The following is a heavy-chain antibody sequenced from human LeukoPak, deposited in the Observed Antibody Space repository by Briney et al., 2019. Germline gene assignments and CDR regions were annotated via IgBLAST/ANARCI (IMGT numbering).Heavy chain of an antibody. J-gene: IGHJ4*02. V-gene: IGHV4-39*01. Sequence: SETLSLTCTVSGGSISSSSYDWGWIRQPPGKGVEWIGTMYYSGSTYYNPSLKSRVTISVDTSKNQFSLKLSSVTAADTAVYYCARHEVRGARSFDYWGQGTLVTVSS. D-gene: IGHD3-10*01. CDR1: GGSISSSSYD. CDR3: ARHEVRGARSFDY. CDR2: MYYSGST.